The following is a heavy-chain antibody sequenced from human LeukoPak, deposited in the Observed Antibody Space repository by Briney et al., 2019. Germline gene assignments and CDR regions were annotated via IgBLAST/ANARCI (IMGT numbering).Heavy chain of an antibody. J-gene: IGHJ4*02. Sequence: GGSLRLSCAASGFAFSSYGMHWVRQAPGKGLEWVAYIHYDSSTEDHADSVKGRFTISRDNSKNTLYLQMNSLRAEDTAVYYCAKDRDGASYITMVRGVVSPFDYWGQGTLVTVSS. CDR2: IHYDSSTE. CDR3: AKDRDGASYITMVRGVVSPFDY. CDR1: GFAFSSYG. V-gene: IGHV3-30*02. D-gene: IGHD3-10*01.